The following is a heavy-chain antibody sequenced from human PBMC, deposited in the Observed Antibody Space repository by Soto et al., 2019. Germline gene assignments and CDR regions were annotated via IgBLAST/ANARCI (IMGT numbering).Heavy chain of an antibody. CDR3: ARHIVVVVPAAPDAFDI. CDR1: GDSFTSYW. Sequence: GESLKISCKGSGDSFTSYWISWGRQMPGKGLEWMGRIDPSDSYTNYSPSFQGHVTISADTSISTAYLQWSSLKASDTAMYYCARHIVVVVPAAPDAFDIWGQGTMVTVSS. J-gene: IGHJ3*02. CDR2: IDPSDSYT. V-gene: IGHV5-10-1*01. D-gene: IGHD2-2*01.